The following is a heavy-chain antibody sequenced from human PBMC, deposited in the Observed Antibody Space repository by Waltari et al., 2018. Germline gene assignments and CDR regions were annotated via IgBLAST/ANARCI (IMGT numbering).Heavy chain of an antibody. J-gene: IGHJ4*02. CDR3: AAHQWEPRPFDY. V-gene: IGHV3-7*01. Sequence: EVQLVESGGGLVQPGGSLRLSCAASGFTCSSYWMSWVRQAPGKGLEWVANIKQDGSEKYYVDSVKGRFTISRDNAKNSLYLQMNSLRAEDTAVYYCAAHQWEPRPFDYWGQGTLVTVSS. CDR1: GFTCSSYW. D-gene: IGHD1-26*01. CDR2: IKQDGSEK.